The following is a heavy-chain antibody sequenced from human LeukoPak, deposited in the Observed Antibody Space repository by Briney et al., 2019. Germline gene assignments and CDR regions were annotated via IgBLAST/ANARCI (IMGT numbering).Heavy chain of an antibody. CDR2: IYWSGST. V-gene: IGHV4-59*01. Sequence: KPSETLSLTCTVSGGSISSYFWSWIRQPPGKGLEWIGYIYWSGSTNYNPSLKSRVTISVDTSKNQFSLKLSSVTAADTAVFYCARGGDGYNYFDYWGQGTLVTVSS. D-gene: IGHD5-12*01. J-gene: IGHJ4*02. CDR1: GGSISSYF. CDR3: ARGGDGYNYFDY.